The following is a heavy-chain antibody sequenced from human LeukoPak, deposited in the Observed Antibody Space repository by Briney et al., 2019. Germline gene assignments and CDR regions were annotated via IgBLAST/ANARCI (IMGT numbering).Heavy chain of an antibody. CDR3: ARHQAAAGVDY. J-gene: IGHJ4*02. V-gene: IGHV4-39*01. D-gene: IGHD6-13*01. Sequence: PSETLSLTCTVSGGSISSSSYYWGWIRQPPGKGLEWIGSIYYGGNTYYNPSLKSRVTISVDTSKNQFSLKLSSVTAADTAVYYCARHQAAAGVDYWGQGTLVTVSS. CDR2: IYYGGNT. CDR1: GGSISSSSYY.